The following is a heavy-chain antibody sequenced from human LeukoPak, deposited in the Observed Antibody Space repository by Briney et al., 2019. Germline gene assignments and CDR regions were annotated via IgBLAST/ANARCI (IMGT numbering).Heavy chain of an antibody. CDR3: ARVKYTIFGVASYYFDY. V-gene: IGHV4-34*01. J-gene: IGHJ4*02. CDR1: GGSFSGYY. D-gene: IGHD3-3*01. CDR2: INHSGST. Sequence: PSETLSLTCAVYGGSFSGYYWSWIRQPPGKGLEWIGEINHSGSTNYNPSLKSRVTISVDTSKNQFSLKLSSVTAADTAVYYCARVKYTIFGVASYYFDYWGQGTLVTVSS.